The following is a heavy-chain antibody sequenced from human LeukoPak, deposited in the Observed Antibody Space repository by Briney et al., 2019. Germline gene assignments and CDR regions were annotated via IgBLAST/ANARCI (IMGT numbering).Heavy chain of an antibody. Sequence: PSETLSLTCTVSGGSISSYYWSWIRQPPGKGLEWIGYIYYSGSTNYNPSLKSRVTISVDTSKNQFSLKLSSVTAADTAVYYCARGGIAAATGGYYYGMDVWGQGTTVTVSS. CDR3: ARGGIAAATGGYYYGMDV. CDR2: IYYSGST. V-gene: IGHV4-59*12. CDR1: GGSISSYY. J-gene: IGHJ6*02. D-gene: IGHD6-13*01.